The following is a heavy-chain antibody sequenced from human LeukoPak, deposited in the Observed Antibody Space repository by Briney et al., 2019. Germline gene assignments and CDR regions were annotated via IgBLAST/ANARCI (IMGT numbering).Heavy chain of an antibody. CDR2: IRSKANSYAT. D-gene: IGHD5-12*01. CDR1: GFTFSGSA. J-gene: IGHJ4*02. CDR3: ARGPTTDY. V-gene: IGHV3-73*01. Sequence: GGSLRLSCAASGFTFSGSAMHWVRQASGKGLEWVGRIRSKANSYATAYAASVKGRFTISRDDSKNTAYLQMNSLRAEDTAVYFCARGPTTDYWGQGTLVTVSS.